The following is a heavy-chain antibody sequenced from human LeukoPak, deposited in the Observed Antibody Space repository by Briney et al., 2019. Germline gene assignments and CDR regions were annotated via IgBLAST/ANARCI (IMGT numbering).Heavy chain of an antibody. Sequence: GESLKISCKGSGHIFTSYWISWVRQMPGKGLEWMGRIDPSDSYTNYSPSFQGHVTISADKSISTAYLQWSSLKASDTAMYYCAIKYYYYYGMDVWGQGTTVTVSS. CDR3: AIKYYYYYGMDV. V-gene: IGHV5-10-1*01. CDR1: GHIFTSYW. CDR2: IDPSDSYT. J-gene: IGHJ6*02.